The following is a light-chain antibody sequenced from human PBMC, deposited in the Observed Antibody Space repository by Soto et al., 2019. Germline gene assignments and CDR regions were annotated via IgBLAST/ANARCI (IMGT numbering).Light chain of an antibody. CDR1: SGYSNYK. CDR2: VGTGGIVG. V-gene: IGLV9-49*01. J-gene: IGLJ2*01. Sequence: QPVLTQPPSASASLGASVTLTCTLSSGYSNYKVDWYQQRPGKGPRFVMRVGTGGIVGSKGDGIPDRFSVLGSGLNRYLTIKNIQEEDESDYHCGADHGSGSNRDVVFGGGTKLTVL. CDR3: GADHGSGSNRDVV.